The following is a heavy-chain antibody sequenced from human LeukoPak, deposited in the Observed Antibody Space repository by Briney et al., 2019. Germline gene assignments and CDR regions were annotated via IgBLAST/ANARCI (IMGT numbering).Heavy chain of an antibody. CDR1: GFTFSGYW. J-gene: IGHJ4*02. D-gene: IGHD3-16*02. CDR2: INSDGSST. CDR3: AKFTDSLN. V-gene: IGHV3-74*01. Sequence: AGGSLRLSCAASGFTFSGYWMHWVRQAPGKGLVWVSHINSDGSSTSYADSVKGRFTISRDNAKNTLHLQMNSLRAEDTAVYYCAKFTDSLNWGQGTLVTVSS.